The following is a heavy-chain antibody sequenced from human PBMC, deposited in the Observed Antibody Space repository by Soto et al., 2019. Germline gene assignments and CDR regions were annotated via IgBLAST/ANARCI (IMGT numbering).Heavy chain of an antibody. CDR3: AKGQHSSTTSCYFYFYGMDV. CDR1: GFIFNTYG. CDR2: ISYDGSNK. D-gene: IGHD2-2*01. V-gene: IGHV3-30*18. J-gene: IGHJ6*02. Sequence: QVQLVESGGGVVQPGRSLRLSCAASGFIFNTYGMHWVRQTPGKGLVWVAVISYDGSNKYYAGSVKGRLTISRDNSKNTLYLQMNSPRAEDTAVYYCAKGQHSSTTSCYFYFYGMDVWGQGTKVAVSS.